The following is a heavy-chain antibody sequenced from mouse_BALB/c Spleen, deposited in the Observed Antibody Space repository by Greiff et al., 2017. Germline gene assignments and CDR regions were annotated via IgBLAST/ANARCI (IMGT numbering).Heavy chain of an antibody. D-gene: IGHD1-1*01. J-gene: IGHJ2*01. CDR3: ARSVESYYGSNDY. CDR2: INPSNGRT. V-gene: IGHV1S81*02. Sequence: QVHVKQPGAELVKPGASVKLSCKASGYTFTSYWMHWVKQRPGQGLEWIGEINPSNGRTNYNEKFKSKATLTVDKSSSTAYMQLSSLTSEDSAVYYCARSVESYYGSNDYWGQGTTLTVSS. CDR1: GYTFTSYW.